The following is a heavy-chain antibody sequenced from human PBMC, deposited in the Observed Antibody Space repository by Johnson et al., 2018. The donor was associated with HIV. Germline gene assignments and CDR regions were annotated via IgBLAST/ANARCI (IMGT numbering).Heavy chain of an antibody. CDR1: GFMFDDYA. Sequence: VQLVESGGGLAQPGRSLRLSCAASGFMFDDYAMHWVRQGPGKGLEWVSGINWNSGSIGYADSVKGRFSIFRNNAKNSLYLQMDSLRVEDTALYYCAKDKDYRGLTSAGFSTVSAFDIWGQGTRVTVSS. V-gene: IGHV3-9*01. CDR3: AKDKDYRGLTSAGFSTVSAFDI. D-gene: IGHD3-16*02. CDR2: INWNSGSI. J-gene: IGHJ3*02.